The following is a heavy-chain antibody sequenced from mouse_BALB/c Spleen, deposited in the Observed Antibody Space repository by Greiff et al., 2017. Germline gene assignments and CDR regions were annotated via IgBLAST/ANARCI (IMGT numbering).Heavy chain of an antibody. Sequence: VQLQQSGPGLVAPSQSLSITCTVSGFSLTNSGVHWVRQSPGKGLEWLGVIWGDGSTNYNSAFKSRLSISKDNSKSQVFLKMNSLQTDDTARYYCAKPDDGYPYYAMDYWGQGTSVTVSS. CDR2: IWGDGST. CDR3: AKPDDGYPYYAMDY. CDR1: GFSLTNSG. V-gene: IGHV2-6-6*01. D-gene: IGHD2-3*01. J-gene: IGHJ4*01.